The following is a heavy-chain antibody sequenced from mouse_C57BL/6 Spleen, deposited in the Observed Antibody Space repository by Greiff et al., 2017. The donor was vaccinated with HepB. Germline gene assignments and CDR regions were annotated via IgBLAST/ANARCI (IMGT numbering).Heavy chain of an antibody. CDR2: INYDGSST. V-gene: IGHV5-16*01. CDR3: ARENYYFDY. J-gene: IGHJ2*01. CDR1: GFTFSDYY. Sequence: EVKLVESEGGLVQPGSSMKLSCTASGFTFSDYYMAWVRQVPEKGLEWGANINYDGSSTYYLDSLKSRFIISRDNAKNILYLQMSSLKSEDTATYYCARENYYFDYWGQGTTLTVSS.